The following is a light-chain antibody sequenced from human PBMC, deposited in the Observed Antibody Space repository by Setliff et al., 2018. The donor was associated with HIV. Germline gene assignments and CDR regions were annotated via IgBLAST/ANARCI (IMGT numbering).Light chain of an antibody. CDR2: DDN. J-gene: IGLJ3*02. Sequence: SYALTQPPSVSVAPGKTARITCGGNNIGSKSVHWYQQKPGQAPVLVVYDDNDRPSGITERFSGSNSGHTATLTIIRVEAGDEADYYCQVWESSSDHWVFGGGTKVT. V-gene: IGLV3-21*03. CDR3: QVWESSSDHWV. CDR1: NIGSKS.